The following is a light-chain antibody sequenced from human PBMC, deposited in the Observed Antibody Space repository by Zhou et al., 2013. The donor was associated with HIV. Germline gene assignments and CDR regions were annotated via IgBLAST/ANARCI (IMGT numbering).Light chain of an antibody. J-gene: IGKJ2*01. CDR3: QQTYSSVT. V-gene: IGKV1-5*03. CDR1: QSIRGW. CDR2: KAS. Sequence: DIQMTQSPSTLSASVGDRVTITCRASQSIRGWLAWYQQKPGKAPKLLIYKASSLESGVPSRFSGSGYGTEFTLTITSLQPEDFGVYYCQQTYSSVTFGQGTKLETK.